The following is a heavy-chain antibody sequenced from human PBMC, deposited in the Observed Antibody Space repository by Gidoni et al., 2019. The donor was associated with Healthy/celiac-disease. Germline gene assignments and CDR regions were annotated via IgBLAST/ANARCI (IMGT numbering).Heavy chain of an antibody. CDR2: IKSKTDGGTT. D-gene: IGHD1-26*01. CDR1: GFTFSNAW. Sequence: EVQLVESGGGLVKPGGSLRLSCAASGFTFSNAWMSWVRQAPGKGLEWVGRIKSKTDGGTTDYAAPVKGRFTISRDDSKNTLYLQMNSLKTEDTAVYYCTTVGAIYLRADAFDIWGQGTMVTVSS. CDR3: TTVGAIYLRADAFDI. V-gene: IGHV3-15*01. J-gene: IGHJ3*02.